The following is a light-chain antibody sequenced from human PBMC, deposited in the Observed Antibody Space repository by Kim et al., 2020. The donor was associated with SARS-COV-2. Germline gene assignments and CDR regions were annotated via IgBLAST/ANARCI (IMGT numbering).Light chain of an antibody. CDR1: QSVSSN. J-gene: IGKJ2*01. Sequence: LSESPGAQATLSCRASQSVSSNLAWYQQKPRQAPRLLIYCASSRATGIPARFSGSGSGTEFTLSISRLQSEDFAVYYCQQYNTWYTFGQGTKLEI. CDR2: CAS. CDR3: QQYNTWYT. V-gene: IGKV3-15*01.